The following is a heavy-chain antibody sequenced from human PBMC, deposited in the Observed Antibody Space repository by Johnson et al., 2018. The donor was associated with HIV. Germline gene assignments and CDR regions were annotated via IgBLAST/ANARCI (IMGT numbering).Heavy chain of an antibody. V-gene: IGHV3-66*01. D-gene: IGHD4-17*01. CDR2: IYSGEST. CDR1: GFTVRSNY. Sequence: EVQLVESGGGLVQPGGSLRLSCAASGFTVRSNYMSWVRQAPGKGLEWVSVIYSGESTYYADSVRGRFTISRDNSKNTPYLQMNSLRAEDSAVYYCARMTTTVSHHDAFDIWGQGTMVTVSS. CDR3: ARMTTTVSHHDAFDI. J-gene: IGHJ3*02.